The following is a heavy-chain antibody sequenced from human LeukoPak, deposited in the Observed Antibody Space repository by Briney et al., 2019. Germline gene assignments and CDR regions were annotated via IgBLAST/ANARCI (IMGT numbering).Heavy chain of an antibody. J-gene: IGHJ4*02. CDR3: AKLSSGWYEGYFDY. CDR2: ISRSGDST. Sequence: PGGSLRLSCAASGFTFTGYAMTWVRQAPGKGLEWVSAISRSGDSTYYADSVKGRFTISRDNSKTTLYLQMNTLRAEDTAVYYCAKLSSGWYEGYFDYWGQGTLVTVSS. CDR1: GFTFTGYA. D-gene: IGHD6-19*01. V-gene: IGHV3-23*01.